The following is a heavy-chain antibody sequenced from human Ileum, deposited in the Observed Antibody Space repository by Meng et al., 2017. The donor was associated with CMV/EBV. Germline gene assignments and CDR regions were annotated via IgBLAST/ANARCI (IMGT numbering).Heavy chain of an antibody. CDR1: GYTFTSYH. V-gene: IGHV1-46*01. D-gene: IGHD2-15*01. Sequence: ASVKVSCKASGYTFTSYHVHWVRQAPGRGLEWMGIISPSGGRATYAQRFQERIFLTRDTSTNTVYMAMTSLTSDDTATYFCTRGGWWAHDAFDVWGQGTMVTVSS. J-gene: IGHJ3*01. CDR2: ISPSGGRA. CDR3: TRGGWWAHDAFDV.